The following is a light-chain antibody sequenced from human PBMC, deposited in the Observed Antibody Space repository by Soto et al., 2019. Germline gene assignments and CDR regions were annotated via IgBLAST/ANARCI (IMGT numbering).Light chain of an antibody. CDR3: SSSTSTNPQV. V-gene: IGLV2-14*03. CDR2: GVS. Sequence: QSALTQPASVSGSPGQSITISCTGTSSDVGDYNYVSWYQQHPGKAPKLIIYGVSNRPSGISNRFSGSKSGNTASLTISGPQAEDEAEYYCSSSTSTNPQVFGGGTKLTVL. CDR1: SSDVGDYNY. J-gene: IGLJ2*01.